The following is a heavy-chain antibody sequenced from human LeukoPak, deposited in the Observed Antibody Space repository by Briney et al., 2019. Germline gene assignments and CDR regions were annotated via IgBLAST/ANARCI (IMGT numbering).Heavy chain of an antibody. Sequence: GGSLRLSCAASGFTLSNYGMHWVRQAPGKGLEWVAAIWHDGSRKYYAESVKGRFTISGDNARNTVYVQMDSLRAEDTAVYYCARDEGDSSGYYPGLWGQGTLVTVSS. V-gene: IGHV3-33*01. CDR2: IWHDGSRK. CDR3: ARDEGDSSGYYPGL. CDR1: GFTLSNYG. D-gene: IGHD3-22*01. J-gene: IGHJ1*01.